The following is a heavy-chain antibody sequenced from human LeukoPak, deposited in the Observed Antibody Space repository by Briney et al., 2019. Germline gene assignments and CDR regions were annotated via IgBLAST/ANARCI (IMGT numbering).Heavy chain of an antibody. D-gene: IGHD6-13*01. Sequence: PGGSLRLSCAASGFTFSSYSMNGVRQAPGKGLEWVSSISSSSSYIYYAGSVKGRFTISRDNAKNSLYLQMNSLRAEDTAVYYCARDGQQLPFDYWGQGTLVTVSS. J-gene: IGHJ4*02. CDR3: ARDGQQLPFDY. V-gene: IGHV3-21*01. CDR2: ISSSSSYI. CDR1: GFTFSSYS.